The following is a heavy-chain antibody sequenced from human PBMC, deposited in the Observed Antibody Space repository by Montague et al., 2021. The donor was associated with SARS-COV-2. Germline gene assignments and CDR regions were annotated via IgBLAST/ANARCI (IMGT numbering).Heavy chain of an antibody. CDR1: GGSISSYY. D-gene: IGHD6-13*01. J-gene: IGHJ4*02. CDR3: VRVGVSNWYSFFDY. Sequence: SETLSLTCTVSGGSISSYYWSWIRQPPGKGLEWIGYIFNSGSTNYNPSLKSRVTISVDTSKNQLSLRLRSVTAADTAVYYCVRVGVSNWYSFFDYWGQGNLVTVSS. CDR2: IFNSGST. V-gene: IGHV4-59*01.